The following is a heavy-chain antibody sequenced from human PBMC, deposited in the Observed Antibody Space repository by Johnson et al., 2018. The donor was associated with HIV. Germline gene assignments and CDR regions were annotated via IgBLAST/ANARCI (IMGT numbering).Heavy chain of an antibody. D-gene: IGHD3-22*01. CDR2: IKQDGSEK. J-gene: IGHJ3*02. Sequence: EKLVESGGGLVQPGGSLRLSCAASGFTFSSAWMGWVRQAPGKGLEWVANIKQDGSEKYYVDSVKGRFTISRDNAKNSLYLQMNSLRAEDTALYYCARTQRVTMIVVSLGAFDIWGQGTMVTVSS. V-gene: IGHV3-7*05. CDR3: ARTQRVTMIVVSLGAFDI. CDR1: GFTFSSAW.